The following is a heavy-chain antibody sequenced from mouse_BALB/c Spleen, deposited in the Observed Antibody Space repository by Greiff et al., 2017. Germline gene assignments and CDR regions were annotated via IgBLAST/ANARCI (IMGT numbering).Heavy chain of an antibody. CDR3: AREGNYGSRGFAY. Sequence: QVQLQQSGPELVKPGASVKMSCKASGYTFTDYVISWVKQRTGQGLEWIGEIYPGSGSTYYNEKFKGKATLTADKSSNTAYMQLSSLTSEDSAVYFCAREGNYGSRGFAYWGQGTLVTVSA. CDR2: IYPGSGST. V-gene: IGHV1-77*01. J-gene: IGHJ3*01. CDR1: GYTFTDYV. D-gene: IGHD1-1*01.